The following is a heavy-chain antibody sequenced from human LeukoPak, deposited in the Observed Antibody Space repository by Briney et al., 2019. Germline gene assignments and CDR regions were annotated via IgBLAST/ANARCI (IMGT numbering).Heavy chain of an antibody. D-gene: IGHD5-18*01. Sequence: SETLSLTCTVSGASISSGDYYWNWIRQVPGKDLEWIGYIYSSGNTYYKPSLKSQVNMSVDTSKNQFSLKLSPVTAADTAVYYCARMGYRYGPERYFDYWGQGTLVTVSS. CDR3: ARMGYRYGPERYFDY. J-gene: IGHJ4*02. CDR1: GASISSGDYY. CDR2: IYSSGNT. V-gene: IGHV4-31*01.